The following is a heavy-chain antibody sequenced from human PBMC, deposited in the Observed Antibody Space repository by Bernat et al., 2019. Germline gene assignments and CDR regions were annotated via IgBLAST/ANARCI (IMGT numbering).Heavy chain of an antibody. CDR3: AREGWELLSSFDY. V-gene: IGHV1-69*13. Sequence: QVQLVQSGAEVKKPGASVKVSCKASGYTFTSYAMHWVRQAPGQRLEWMGWIIPIFGTANYAQKFQGRVTITAEESTSTAYMELSSLRSEDTAVDYCAREGWELLSSFDYWGQGTLVTVSS. CDR1: GYTFTSYA. CDR2: IIPIFGTA. J-gene: IGHJ4*02. D-gene: IGHD1-26*01.